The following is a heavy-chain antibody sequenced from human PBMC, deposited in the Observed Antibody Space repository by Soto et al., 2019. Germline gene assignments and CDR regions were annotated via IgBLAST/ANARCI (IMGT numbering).Heavy chain of an antibody. CDR1: GFTFSNYW. D-gene: IGHD6-19*01. Sequence: EVQLVESGGGLVQPGGSLRLSCAASGFTFSNYWMSWVRQAPGKGLEWVANIKVDGSEKYYVDSVKGRFTISRDNAKNSLYLQINSLGAEDTAVDYCAGVAVRGQGTLVNVSS. J-gene: IGHJ4*02. V-gene: IGHV3-7*04. CDR2: IKVDGSEK. CDR3: AGVAV.